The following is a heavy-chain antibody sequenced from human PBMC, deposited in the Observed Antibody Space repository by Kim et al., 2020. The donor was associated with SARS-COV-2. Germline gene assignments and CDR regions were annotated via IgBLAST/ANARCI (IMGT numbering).Heavy chain of an antibody. J-gene: IGHJ4*02. Sequence: GGSLRLSCAASGFTFSSYGMHWVRQAPGKGLEWVAVISYDGSNKYYADSVKGRFTISRDNSKNTLYLQMNSLRAEDTAVYYCAKSMGTEIAAAGLLDYWGQGTLVTVSS. CDR1: GFTFSSYG. D-gene: IGHD6-13*01. CDR3: AKSMGTEIAAAGLLDY. CDR2: ISYDGSNK. V-gene: IGHV3-30*18.